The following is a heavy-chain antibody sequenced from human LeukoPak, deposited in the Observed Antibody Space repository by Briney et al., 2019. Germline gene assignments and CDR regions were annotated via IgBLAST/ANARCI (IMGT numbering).Heavy chain of an antibody. CDR1: GGTISSSSYY. CDR2: IYYSGTT. J-gene: IGHJ4*02. Sequence: PSETLSLTCTVSGGTISSSSYYWGWIRQPPGKGLEWIGSIYYSGTTYYNPSLKSRVTISVDTSKSQFSLRLTSVTAADTAVYYCAKTTVTTSGILFDYWGQGTLVTVSS. CDR3: AKTTVTTSGILFDY. V-gene: IGHV4-39*01. D-gene: IGHD4-17*01.